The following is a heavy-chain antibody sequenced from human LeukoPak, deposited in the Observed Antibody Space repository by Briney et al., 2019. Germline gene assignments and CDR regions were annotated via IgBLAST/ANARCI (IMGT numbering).Heavy chain of an antibody. Sequence: HPGGSLRLSCAASGFTFSSYAMSWVRQAPGKGLEWVSAISGGGGSTYYADSVKGRFTISRDNSKNTLYLQMNSLRAEDTAVYYCAKASNYYDSSGLDYWGQGTLVTVSS. V-gene: IGHV3-23*01. J-gene: IGHJ4*02. CDR3: AKASNYYDSSGLDY. CDR2: ISGGGGST. D-gene: IGHD3-22*01. CDR1: GFTFSSYA.